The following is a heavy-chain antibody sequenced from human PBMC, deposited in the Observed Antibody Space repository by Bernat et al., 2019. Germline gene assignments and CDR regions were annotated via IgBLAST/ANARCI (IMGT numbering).Heavy chain of an antibody. Sequence: EVQLVESGGGLVQPGGSLRLSCAASGFTVSSDYMSWVRQAPGKGLEWVSVISSGGSTYYADSVKGRFTMSRDNSKNTLYLQMNSLRDEDTAVYYCARDFQVGWGQGNLVTVSS. J-gene: IGHJ4*02. V-gene: IGHV3-66*01. CDR2: ISSGGST. CDR3: ARDFQVG. CDR1: GFTVSSDY. D-gene: IGHD3-3*01.